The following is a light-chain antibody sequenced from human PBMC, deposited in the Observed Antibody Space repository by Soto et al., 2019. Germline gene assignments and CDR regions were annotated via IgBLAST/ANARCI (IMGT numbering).Light chain of an antibody. V-gene: IGLV2-14*01. J-gene: IGLJ2*01. CDR2: QVS. Sequence: QSVLTQPASVSGSPGQSITISCTGTSSDIGNYNYVSWYQEHPGKAPKLIISQVSNRPSGVSNRFSGSKSGNTASLTISGLQAEDEADYYCSSFSSSSTYVIFGGGTQLTVL. CDR3: SSFSSSSTYVI. CDR1: SSDIGNYNY.